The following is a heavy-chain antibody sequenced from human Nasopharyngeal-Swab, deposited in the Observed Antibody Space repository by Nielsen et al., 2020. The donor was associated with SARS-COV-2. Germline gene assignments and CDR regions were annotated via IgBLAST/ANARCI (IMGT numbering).Heavy chain of an antibody. CDR2: TNEDGSLT. V-gene: IGHV3-74*01. D-gene: IGHD1-26*01. CDR1: GYTFSSYW. Sequence: GESLKISCTASGYTFSSYWMHWVRQVPGKGLVWVSRTNEDGSLTNYADSVKGRFTISRDNARDTLYLQMNSLRVEDTAVYYCARDLSGGRDYWGQGTLVTVSS. CDR3: ARDLSGGRDY. J-gene: IGHJ4*02.